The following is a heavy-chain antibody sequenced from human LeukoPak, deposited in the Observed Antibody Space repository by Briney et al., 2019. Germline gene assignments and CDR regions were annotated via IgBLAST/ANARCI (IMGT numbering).Heavy chain of an antibody. CDR1: GFTFSSSG. Sequence: AGGSLRLSCAASGFTFSSSGMHWVRQAPGKGLEWVAFIRFDGSNKYYADSVKGRFTISRDNSKNTLYLQMNSLRAEDAAVYYCAKDYVFWSGYYSPPRGYFDYWGQGPLVTVS. V-gene: IGHV3-30*02. CDR2: IRFDGSNK. J-gene: IGHJ4*02. CDR3: AKDYVFWSGYYSPPRGYFDY. D-gene: IGHD3-3*01.